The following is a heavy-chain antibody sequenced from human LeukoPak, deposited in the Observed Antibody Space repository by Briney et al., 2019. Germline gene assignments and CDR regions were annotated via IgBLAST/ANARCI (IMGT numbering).Heavy chain of an antibody. J-gene: IGHJ4*02. Sequence: PGGSLRLSCAASGFTFSGYAMNWVRQAPGKGLEWVSHIYSSDTTYADSVKGRFTISRDNSKNTLYLQISSLRAEDTAVYYCAKDREMNYYDSSQPFDYWGQGTLVTVSS. CDR2: IYSSDTT. D-gene: IGHD3-22*01. V-gene: IGHV3-23*05. CDR1: GFTFSGYA. CDR3: AKDREMNYYDSSQPFDY.